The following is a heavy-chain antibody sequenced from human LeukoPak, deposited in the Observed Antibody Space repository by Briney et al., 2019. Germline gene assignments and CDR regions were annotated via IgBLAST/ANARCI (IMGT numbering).Heavy chain of an antibody. V-gene: IGHV4-59*08. CDR1: GGSISNYY. CDR2: IYETGHT. J-gene: IGHJ5*02. CDR3: ARQSGDYASNNWFDP. D-gene: IGHD4-17*01. Sequence: SETLSLTCTVSGGSISNYYWSWIRQPPGKGLEWIAYIYETGHTGYNPSLKSRVTISVDTSKNQFSLKLTSVTAADTAVYYCARQSGDYASNNWFDPWGQGTLVTVSS.